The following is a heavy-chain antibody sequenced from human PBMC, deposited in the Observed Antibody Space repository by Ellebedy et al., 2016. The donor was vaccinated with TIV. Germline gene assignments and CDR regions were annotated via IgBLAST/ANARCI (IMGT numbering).Heavy chain of an antibody. CDR2: IYYSLTT. D-gene: IGHD6-19*01. CDR3: ARESSVAPGDWFDP. J-gene: IGHJ5*02. Sequence: MPSETLSLTCTVSGDSISSYYWSWIRQPPGKGLEWIGHIYYSLTTNYSPSLKSRVTISVDASKNQVSLSLTSVTAADTAVYYCARESSVAPGDWFDPWGQGTLVTVSS. CDR1: GDSISSYY. V-gene: IGHV4-59*01.